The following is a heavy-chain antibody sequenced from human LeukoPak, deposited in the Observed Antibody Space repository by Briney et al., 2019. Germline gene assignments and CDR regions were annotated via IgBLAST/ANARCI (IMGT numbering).Heavy chain of an antibody. CDR3: AIVATKAVWFDP. J-gene: IGHJ5*02. Sequence: VKVSCKASGGTFSNYAINWVRQAPGQGLEWMGRIIPILGIANYAQKFQGRVTITADKSTSTAYMELSSLRSEDTAVYYCAIVATKAVWFDPWGQGTLVTVSS. CDR1: GGTFSNYA. D-gene: IGHD5-12*01. CDR2: IIPILGIA. V-gene: IGHV1-69*04.